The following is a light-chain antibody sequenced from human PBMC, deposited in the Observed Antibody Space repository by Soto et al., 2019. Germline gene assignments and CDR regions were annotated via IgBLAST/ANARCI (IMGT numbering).Light chain of an antibody. CDR3: LHDYNYPRT. V-gene: IGKV1-6*01. CDR2: ATS. Sequence: QFSVSTYILSASVGDRVTITCRASQGISSYLGWYQQKPGKAPKLLIYATSSLQSGVPSRFSGSGSGTDFSLSIRSLQPEDSATYYCLHDYNYPRTFGQGTKVDIK. CDR1: QGISSY. J-gene: IGKJ1*01.